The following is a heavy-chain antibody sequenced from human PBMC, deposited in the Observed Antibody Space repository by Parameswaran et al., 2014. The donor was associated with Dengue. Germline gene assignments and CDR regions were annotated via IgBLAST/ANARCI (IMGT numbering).Heavy chain of an antibody. CDR3: ARGRRTTVTRTSNFFDY. J-gene: IGHJ4*02. Sequence: PGKGLEWIGNIHYSGSTNHNPSLKSRVTISIDTSKNQFSLKLTSVTAEDTAMYYCARGRRTTVTRTSNFFDYWGQGTVVTVSS. CDR2: IHYSGST. D-gene: IGHD4-11*01. V-gene: IGHV4-59*13.